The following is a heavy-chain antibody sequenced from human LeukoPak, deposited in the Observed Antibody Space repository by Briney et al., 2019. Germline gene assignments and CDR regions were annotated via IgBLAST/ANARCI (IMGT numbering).Heavy chain of an antibody. CDR1: GFTFSSYS. CDR3: ARDHHTGIPTDYYYYMDV. CDR2: ISSSSSTI. Sequence: GGSLRLSCAASGFTFSSYSMNWVRQAPGKGLEWVSYISSSSSTIYYADSVKGRFTISRDNAKNSLYLQMNSLRAEDTAVYYCARDHHTGIPTDYYYYMDVWGKGTTVTVSS. V-gene: IGHV3-48*01. J-gene: IGHJ6*03. D-gene: IGHD1-1*01.